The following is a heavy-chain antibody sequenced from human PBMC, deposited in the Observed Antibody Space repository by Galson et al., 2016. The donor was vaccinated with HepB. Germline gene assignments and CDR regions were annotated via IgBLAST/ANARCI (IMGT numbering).Heavy chain of an antibody. CDR1: GFTFSDYC. J-gene: IGHJ4*02. V-gene: IGHV3-11*01. CDR2: ISSSGNTI. D-gene: IGHD1-26*01. CDR3: ARDGGGKVGTTLFYFDY. Sequence: SLRLSCAASGFTFSDYCMNWIRQAPGKWLEWVSYISSSGNTIYSADSVKGRFTISRDNAKKSLYLQMNSLRAEDTAVYYCARDGGGKVGTTLFYFDYWGQGTLVTVSS.